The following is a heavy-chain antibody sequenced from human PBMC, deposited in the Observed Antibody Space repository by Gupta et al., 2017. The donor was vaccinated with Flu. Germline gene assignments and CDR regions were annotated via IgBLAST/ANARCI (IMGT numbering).Heavy chain of an antibody. Sequence: FSIYGMGWVRKAPGKGLECVSAISASSAKTFCADVAKGRFTISKDKSLNKLDRQTESPTEDDTAVYEWANSDVVAINSYDHWGQGTLGTVSS. CDR2: ISASSAKT. CDR3: ANSDVVAINSYDH. V-gene: IGHV3-23*01. CDR1: FSIYG. J-gene: IGHJ4*02. D-gene: IGHD5-12*01.